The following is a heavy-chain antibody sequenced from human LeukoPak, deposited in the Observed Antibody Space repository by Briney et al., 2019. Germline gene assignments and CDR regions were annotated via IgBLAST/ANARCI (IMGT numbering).Heavy chain of an antibody. CDR1: GYTFSTYA. CDR3: AKAQGYYDC. D-gene: IGHD3-22*01. CDR2: IGVGGTT. Sequence: GGSLRLSCAASGYTFSTYAMSWVRQAPGKGLEWVSGIGVGGTTYYADSVKGRFTISRDTSKNTLYVQMNSLRAEDTAVYYCAKAQGYYDCWGQGTLVTVSS. J-gene: IGHJ4*02. V-gene: IGHV3-23*01.